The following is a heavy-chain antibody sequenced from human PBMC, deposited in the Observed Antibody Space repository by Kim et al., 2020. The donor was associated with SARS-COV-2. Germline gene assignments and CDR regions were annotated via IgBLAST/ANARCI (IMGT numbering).Heavy chain of an antibody. D-gene: IGHD3-16*01. V-gene: IGHV3-23*01. J-gene: IGHJ4*02. CDR3: ASSKLSWGY. Sequence: GGSLRLSCAASGFTFSSYAMSWVRQAPGMGLEWVSAISASGTGTYYADSVRGRFTVSRDTSKSTLYLQMNSLRAEDTAVYYCASSKLSWGYWGQGTLVTVSS. CDR1: GFTFSSYA. CDR2: ISASGTGT.